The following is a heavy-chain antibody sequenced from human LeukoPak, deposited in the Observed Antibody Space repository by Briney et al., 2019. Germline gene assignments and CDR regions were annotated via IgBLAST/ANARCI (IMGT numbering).Heavy chain of an antibody. CDR2: INPNSGGT. Sequence: ASVKVSCKASGYTFTGYYMHWVRQAPGQGLEWMGWINPNSGGTNYAQKFQGRVTMTRDTSISTAYMELSRLRSDGTAVYYCARDPYCSSTSCYNDYWGQGTLVTVSS. J-gene: IGHJ4*02. CDR3: ARDPYCSSTSCYNDY. V-gene: IGHV1-2*02. CDR1: GYTFTGYY. D-gene: IGHD2-2*02.